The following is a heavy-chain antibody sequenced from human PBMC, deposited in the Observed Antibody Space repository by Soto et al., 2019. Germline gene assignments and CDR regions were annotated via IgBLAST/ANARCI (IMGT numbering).Heavy chain of an antibody. CDR1: GGSISSGGYY. CDR2: IYYSAST. V-gene: IGHV4-31*03. D-gene: IGHD3-16*01. CDR3: ARTTDVWYYFDY. Sequence: QVQLQESGPGLVKPSQTLSLTCTVSGGSISSGGYYWSWIRQHPGKGLEWIGYIYYSASTYYNPSLKSRVTISVDTSKNQFSLKLSSVTAADTAVSYCARTTDVWYYFDYWGQGTLVTVSS. J-gene: IGHJ4*02.